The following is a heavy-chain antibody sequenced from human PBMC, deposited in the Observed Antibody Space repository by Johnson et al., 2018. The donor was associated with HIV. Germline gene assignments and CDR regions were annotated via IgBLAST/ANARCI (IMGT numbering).Heavy chain of an antibody. CDR2: MWYDGVNV. CDR3: AKADDSSGFDAFDI. J-gene: IGHJ3*02. D-gene: IGHD3-22*01. V-gene: IGHV3-30*02. CDR1: GFTFRTYG. Sequence: QVQLVESGGGVVRPGGSLRLSCAASGFTFRTYGIHWVRQAPGKGLEWVAVMWYDGVNVHYADSVKGRFTISRDNSKNTLYLQMTSLRAEDTAVYYCAKADDSSGFDAFDIWGQGTMVTVSS.